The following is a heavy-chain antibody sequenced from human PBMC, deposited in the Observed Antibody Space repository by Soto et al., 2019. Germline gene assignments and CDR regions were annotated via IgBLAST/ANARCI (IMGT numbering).Heavy chain of an antibody. CDR2: ISSNGGST. J-gene: IGHJ6*02. CDR1: GFTFSSYA. CDR3: ARGSYCGGDCYRYYYYYGMDV. Sequence: PGGSLRLSCAASGFTFSSYAMHWVRQAPGKGLEYVSAISSNGGSTYYANSVKGRFTISRDNSKNTLYLQMGSLRAEDMAVYYCARGSYCGGDCYRYYYYYGMDVWGQGTTVTVSS. D-gene: IGHD2-21*02. V-gene: IGHV3-64*01.